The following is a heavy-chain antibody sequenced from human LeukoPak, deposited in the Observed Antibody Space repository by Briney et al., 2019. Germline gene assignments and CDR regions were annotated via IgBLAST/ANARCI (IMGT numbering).Heavy chain of an antibody. CDR2: IRNKANNYAT. J-gene: IGHJ4*02. Sequence: GVCLRLSCAASGFTFSGSAVHWARQAPGKGLEWLSHIRNKANNYATEYATSVKGRFTISRDDSKNTAYLQMNSLKIEDTAFYYCLRQSDCSTTSCYNGADYWGQGTLVTVSS. CDR3: LRQSDCSTTSCYNGADY. CDR1: GFTFSGSA. D-gene: IGHD2-2*02. V-gene: IGHV3-73*01.